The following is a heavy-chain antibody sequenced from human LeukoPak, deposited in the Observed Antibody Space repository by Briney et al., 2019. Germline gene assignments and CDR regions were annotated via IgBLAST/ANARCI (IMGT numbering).Heavy chain of an antibody. CDR1: GFTFSSYA. V-gene: IGHV3-23*01. CDR3: ARIVGATSFDY. CDR2: ISGSGGST. J-gene: IGHJ4*02. D-gene: IGHD1-26*01. Sequence: GGSLRLSCAASGFTFSSYAMSWVRQAPGKGLEWVSAISGSGGSTYYADSVKGRFTISRDNSRNTLYLQMNSLRAEDTAVYYCARIVGATSFDYWGQGTLVTVSS.